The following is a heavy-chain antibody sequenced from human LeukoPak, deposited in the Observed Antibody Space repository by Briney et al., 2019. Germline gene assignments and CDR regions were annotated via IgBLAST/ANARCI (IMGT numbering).Heavy chain of an antibody. Sequence: PGGSLRLSCAASGFTFDDYGMTWVRQVPGKGLEWVSGINWNGGSTGYADSVKGRFTISRDNAKNSLYLQMNSLRAEDTAVYYCARGGIQLWLRSFDYWGQGTLVTVSS. V-gene: IGHV3-20*04. CDR1: GFTFDDYG. CDR2: INWNGGST. J-gene: IGHJ4*02. D-gene: IGHD5-18*01. CDR3: ARGGIQLWLRSFDY.